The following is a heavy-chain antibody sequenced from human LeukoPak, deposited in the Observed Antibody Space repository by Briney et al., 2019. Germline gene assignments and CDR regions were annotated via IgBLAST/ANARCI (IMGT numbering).Heavy chain of an antibody. CDR2: INPSGGST. J-gene: IGHJ4*02. CDR3: TRDGHFDRIDY. D-gene: IGHD3-9*01. Sequence: GASVKVSCKTSGYTFIHYYMHWVRQAPGQGLEWMGIINPSGGSTSYAQKFQGRVTMTRDTSTSTVYMELSSLRSEDAAVYYCTRDGHFDRIDYWGQGTLVTVSS. V-gene: IGHV1-46*01. CDR1: GYTFIHYY.